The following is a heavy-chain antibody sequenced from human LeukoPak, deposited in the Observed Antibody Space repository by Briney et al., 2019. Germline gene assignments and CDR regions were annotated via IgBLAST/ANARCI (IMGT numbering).Heavy chain of an antibody. CDR2: INPSGGST. D-gene: IGHD6-13*01. CDR1: GYTFTSYS. V-gene: IGHV1-46*01. CDR3: ARAAAGAPYYGMDV. J-gene: IGHJ6*02. Sequence: ASVKVSCKASGYTFTSYSMYWVRQAPGQGLEWMGVINPSGGSTTYAQKFQGRVTMTSDTSTSTAYMELSSLRSEDTAVYYCARAAAGAPYYGMDVWGQGTTVTVSS.